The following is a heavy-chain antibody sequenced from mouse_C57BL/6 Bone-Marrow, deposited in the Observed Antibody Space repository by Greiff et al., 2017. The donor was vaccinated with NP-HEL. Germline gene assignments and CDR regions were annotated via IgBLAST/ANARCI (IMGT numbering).Heavy chain of an antibody. J-gene: IGHJ4*01. V-gene: IGHV1-22*01. Sequence: VQLKQSGPELVKPGASVKMSCKASGYTFTDYNMHWVKQSHGKSLEWIGYINPNNGGTSYNQKFKGKATLTVNKSSSTAYMELRSLTSEDSAVYYCARRLGPYYYAMDYWGQGTSVTVSS. CDR1: GYTFTDYN. CDR3: ARRLGPYYYAMDY. CDR2: INPNNGGT.